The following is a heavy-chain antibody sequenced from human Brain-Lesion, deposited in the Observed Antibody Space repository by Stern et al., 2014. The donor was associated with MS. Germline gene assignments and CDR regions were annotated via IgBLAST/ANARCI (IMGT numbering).Heavy chain of an antibody. CDR2: IWPGDSDT. V-gene: IGHV5-51*01. CDR1: GYRFNSNW. J-gene: IGHJ4*02. CDR3: ARRGDSSSSGFDY. D-gene: IGHD6-6*01. Sequence: VQLVQSGAEVKKPGESLKISCKGSGYRFNSNWIGWVRQMPGKGLEWMGIIWPGDSDTRSSPSFQGQVPISADKSITPAYLQWSSLQASDTAMYYCARRGDSSSSGFDYWGQGTLVIVSS.